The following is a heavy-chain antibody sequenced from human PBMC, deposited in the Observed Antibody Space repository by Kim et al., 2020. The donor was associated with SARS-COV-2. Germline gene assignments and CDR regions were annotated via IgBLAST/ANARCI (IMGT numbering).Heavy chain of an antibody. D-gene: IGHD3-3*01. CDR3: AKDSQRLVLRFLSPDV. V-gene: IGHV3-30*18. J-gene: IGHJ6*02. Sequence: GGSLRLSCAASGFTFSSYGMHWVRQAPGKGLEWVAVISYDGSNKYYADSVKGRFTISRDNSKNTLYLQMNSLRAEDTAVYYCAKDSQRLVLRFLSPDVWGQGTTVTVSS. CDR2: ISYDGSNK. CDR1: GFTFSSYG.